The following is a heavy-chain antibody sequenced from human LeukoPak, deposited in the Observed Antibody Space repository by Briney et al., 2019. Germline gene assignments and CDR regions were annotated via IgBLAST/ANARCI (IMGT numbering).Heavy chain of an antibody. D-gene: IGHD3-3*01. CDR1: GGSISSGGYY. J-gene: IGHJ5*02. CDR3: ARSQIYDFWSGYYTAWFDP. V-gene: IGHV4-31*03. Sequence: SETLSLTCTVSGGSISSGGYYWSWIRQHPGKGLEWIGYIYYSGSTYYNPSLKSRVTISVDTSKNQFSLKLSSVTAADTAVYYCARSQIYDFWSGYYTAWFDPWGQGTLVTVSS. CDR2: IYYSGST.